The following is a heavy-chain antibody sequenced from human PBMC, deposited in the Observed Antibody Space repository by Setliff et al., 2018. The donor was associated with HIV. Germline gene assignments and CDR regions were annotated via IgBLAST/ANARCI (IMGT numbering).Heavy chain of an antibody. CDR2: INPYNGAT. J-gene: IGHJ4*02. Sequence: ASVKVSCKASGYTFFEYYMFWLRQAPGQGLEWMGWINPYNGATKSAHKFQGRVTVTRDTSITTTYMELTRLTSDDTAISYCGRAPIYCGGDCYLFDYWGQGTLVTVSS. V-gene: IGHV1-2*02. CDR3: GRAPIYCGGDCYLFDY. D-gene: IGHD2-21*02. CDR1: GYTFFEYY.